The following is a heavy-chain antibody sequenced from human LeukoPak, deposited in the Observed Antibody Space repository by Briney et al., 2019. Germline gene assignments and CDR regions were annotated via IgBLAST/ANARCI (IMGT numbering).Heavy chain of an antibody. Sequence: SETLSLTCTVSGGSISSYYWGWIRQPPGKGLEWIMSIYYSGSTYYNPSLKSRVTMSVDTSKNQFSLKLNSVTAADTAVYYCARHSYYFHCWGQGTLVTLSS. J-gene: IGHJ4*02. CDR1: GGSISSYY. V-gene: IGHV4-39*01. CDR3: ARHSYYFHC. CDR2: IYYSGST.